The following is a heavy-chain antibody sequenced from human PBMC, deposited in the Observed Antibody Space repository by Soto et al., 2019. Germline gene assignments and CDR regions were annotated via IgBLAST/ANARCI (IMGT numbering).Heavy chain of an antibody. V-gene: IGHV1-18*01. CDR3: SRDRQRVGYFYYYMDV. J-gene: IGHJ6*03. CDR1: GYTFTNYG. Sequence: QVQLLQSGAEVKKPRASVKVSCKASGYTFTNYGITWVRQAPGQGLEWMGWISAYNGDTHYTQRLQGRVTMTTDTSTSTAYMELRGLRFDYTAVYYSSRDRQRVGYFYYYMDVWGKGTTVTVPS. CDR2: ISAYNGDT. D-gene: IGHD6-6*01.